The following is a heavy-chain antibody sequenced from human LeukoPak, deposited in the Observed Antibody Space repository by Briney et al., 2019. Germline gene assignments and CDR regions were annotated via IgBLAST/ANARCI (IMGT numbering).Heavy chain of an antibody. V-gene: IGHV3-21*01. CDR2: ISSSSSYI. CDR3: ARDKGYGSGSYSDY. CDR1: GFTFSSYA. D-gene: IGHD3-10*01. Sequence: GGSLRLSCAASGFTFSSYAMSWVRQAPGKGLEWVSSISSSSSYIYYADSVKGRFTISRDNAKNSLYPQMNSLRAEDTAVYYCARDKGYGSGSYSDYWGQGTLVTVSS. J-gene: IGHJ4*02.